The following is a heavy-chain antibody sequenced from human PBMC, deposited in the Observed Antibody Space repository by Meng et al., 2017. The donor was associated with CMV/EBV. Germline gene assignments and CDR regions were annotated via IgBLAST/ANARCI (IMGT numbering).Heavy chain of an antibody. CDR3: ARDCRGVPAAWARADY. CDR1: GFTFSSYS. CDR2: ISSSSSYI. V-gene: IGHV3-21*01. Sequence: GESLKISCAASGFTFSSYSMNGVRQAPGKGLEWVSSISSSSSYIYYADSVKGRFTISRDNAKNSLYLQMNSLRAEDTAGYYCARDCRGVPAAWARADYWGQGTLGTVSS. D-gene: IGHD2-2*01. J-gene: IGHJ4*02.